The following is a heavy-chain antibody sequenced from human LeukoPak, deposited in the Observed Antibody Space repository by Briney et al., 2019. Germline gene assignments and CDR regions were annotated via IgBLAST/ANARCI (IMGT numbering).Heavy chain of an antibody. Sequence: SETLSLTCAVYGGSFSGYYWSWIRQPPGKGLEWIGEINHSGSTNYNPSLKRRVTISVDTSKNQFSLKLSSVTAADTAVYDCARGHFAHMVRGVISRSYYMDVWGKGTTVTVSS. CDR2: INHSGST. J-gene: IGHJ6*03. D-gene: IGHD3-10*01. CDR1: GGSFSGYY. V-gene: IGHV4-34*01. CDR3: ARGHFAHMVRGVISRSYYMDV.